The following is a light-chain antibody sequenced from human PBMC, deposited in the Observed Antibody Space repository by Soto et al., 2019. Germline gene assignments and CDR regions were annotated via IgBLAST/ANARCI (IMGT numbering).Light chain of an antibody. CDR1: SSDIGGYDY. J-gene: IGLJ1*01. Sequence: QSVLTQPASVSGSPGQSITISCTGTSSDIGGYDYVSWYQHHPGKAPKFIIYGVTNRPSGVSHRFSGSKSANTASLTISGLQAEDEADYYCTSYTSSSTQVFGTGTKLTVL. V-gene: IGLV2-14*01. CDR3: TSYTSSSTQV. CDR2: GVT.